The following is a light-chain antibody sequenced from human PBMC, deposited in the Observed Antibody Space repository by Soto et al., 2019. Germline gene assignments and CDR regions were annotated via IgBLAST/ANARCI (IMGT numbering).Light chain of an antibody. CDR1: SSAVGGYEY. J-gene: IGLJ1*01. Sequence: QSLLTQPASVFGTSGQSIALPCPGNSSAVGGYEYVSWYQHHPGKAPKVMIYDVSYRPSGVSNRFSGSKSGNTASLTISGLQAEDEADYYCTSYTSSSTYVFGTGTQLTVL. V-gene: IGLV2-14*03. CDR3: TSYTSSSTYV. CDR2: DVS.